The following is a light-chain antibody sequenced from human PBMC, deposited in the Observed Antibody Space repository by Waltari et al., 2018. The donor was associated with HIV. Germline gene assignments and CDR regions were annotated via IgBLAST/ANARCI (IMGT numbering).Light chain of an antibody. Sequence: QSVLTQPPSASGTPGQRVSISCSGSSSNIGSNYVYWYQQLPGTAPKLLMYRNDGRPSGVPDRFSGSKSGTSASLAISGLRSEDEAEYYCAAWDDSLSAWVFGGGTKLTVL. CDR2: RND. J-gene: IGLJ3*02. CDR3: AAWDDSLSAWV. CDR1: SSNIGSNY. V-gene: IGLV1-47*01.